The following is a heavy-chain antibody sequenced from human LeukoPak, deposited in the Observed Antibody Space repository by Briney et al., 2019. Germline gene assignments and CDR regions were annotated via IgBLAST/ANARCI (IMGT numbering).Heavy chain of an antibody. V-gene: IGHV1-18*01. CDR2: IIAYNGDT. D-gene: IGHD3-16*02. J-gene: IGHJ3*02. CDR1: GYTFTSYS. CDR3: ARDRVPYDYVWGSYRYSAFDI. Sequence: ASVRVSCKASGYTFTSYSISWVRQAPGQGLEWMGWIIAYNGDTNYAQTLHGRVTLTTDTATSTAYMELRSLRSDDTAVYYCARDRVPYDYVWGSYRYSAFDIWGEGTMVTVSS.